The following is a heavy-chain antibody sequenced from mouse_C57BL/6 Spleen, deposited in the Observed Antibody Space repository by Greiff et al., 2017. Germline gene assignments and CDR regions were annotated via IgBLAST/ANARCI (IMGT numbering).Heavy chain of an antibody. CDR2: IDPSDSYT. CDR3: ARSGYSNYGAY. D-gene: IGHD2-5*01. V-gene: IGHV1-59*01. J-gene: IGHJ3*01. CDR1: GYTFTSYW. Sequence: QVQLQQPGAELVRPGTSVKLSCKASGYTFTSYWMHWVKQRPGQGLEWIGVIDPSDSYTNYNQKFKGKATLTVDTSSSTAYMQLSSRRSEDSAVYYCARSGYSNYGAYWGQGTLVTVSA.